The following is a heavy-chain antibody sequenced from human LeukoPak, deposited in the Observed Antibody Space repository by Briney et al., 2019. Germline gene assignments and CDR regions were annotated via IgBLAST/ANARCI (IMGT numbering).Heavy chain of an antibody. CDR3: ARPGGSGYDFGY. CDR1: GYTFTSYD. V-gene: IGHV1-8*01. Sequence: ASVKVSCKASGYTFTSYDINWVRQATGQGLGWMGWMNPNSGNTGYAQKFQGRVTMTRNTSISTAYMELSSLRSEDTAVYYCARPGGSGYDFGYWGQGTLVTVSS. CDR2: MNPNSGNT. J-gene: IGHJ4*02. D-gene: IGHD5-12*01.